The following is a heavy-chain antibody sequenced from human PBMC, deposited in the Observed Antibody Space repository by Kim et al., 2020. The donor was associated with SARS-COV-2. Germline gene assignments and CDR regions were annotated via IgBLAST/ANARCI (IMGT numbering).Heavy chain of an antibody. CDR1: GGSISSYY. CDR2: IYYSGST. J-gene: IGHJ4*02. V-gene: IGHV4-59*13. Sequence: SETLSLTCTVSGGSISSYYWSWIRQLPGKGLEWIGYIYYSGSTNYNPSLKRRVTISVDTSKNQFSLKLSSVTAADTAVYYCARARGANYYDSSGYFDYWSQGTLVTVSS. CDR3: ARARGANYYDSSGYFDY. D-gene: IGHD3-22*01.